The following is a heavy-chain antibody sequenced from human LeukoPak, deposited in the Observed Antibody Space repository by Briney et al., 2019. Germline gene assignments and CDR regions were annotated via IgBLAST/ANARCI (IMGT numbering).Heavy chain of an antibody. Sequence: EASVKVSCKASGYTFTGYYMHWVRQAPGQGLEWMGWINPNSGGTNYAQKFQGRVTMTRDTSISTAYMELSRLRSDDTAVYYCARDGRVRGVNRWFDPWGQGTLVTVSS. CDR3: ARDGRVRGVNRWFDP. V-gene: IGHV1-2*02. CDR2: INPNSGGT. D-gene: IGHD3-10*01. J-gene: IGHJ5*02. CDR1: GYTFTGYY.